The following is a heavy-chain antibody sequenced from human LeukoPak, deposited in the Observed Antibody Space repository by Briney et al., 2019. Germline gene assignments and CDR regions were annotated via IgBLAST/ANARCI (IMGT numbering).Heavy chain of an antibody. CDR2: ISSSGSTI. J-gene: IGHJ6*03. CDR1: GFTFSDYY. Sequence: PGGSLRLSCAASGFTFSDYYMSWIRQAPGKGLEWVSYISSSGSTIYYADSVKGRFTISRDNAKNSLYLQMNSLRVEDTAVYYCARVWDVLMVYAIYYMDVWGKGTTVTVSS. V-gene: IGHV3-11*04. CDR3: ARVWDVLMVYAIYYMDV. D-gene: IGHD2-8*01.